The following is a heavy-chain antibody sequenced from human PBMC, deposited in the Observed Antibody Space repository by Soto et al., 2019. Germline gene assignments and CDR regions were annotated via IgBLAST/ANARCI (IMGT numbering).Heavy chain of an antibody. CDR1: GDSVSSNSAG. Sequence: SQTLSLTCVISGDSVSSNSAGWNWIRQSPSRGLEWLGRTYYKSKWNNDYALSVKSRITINPDTSKNQFSLHLYSVTPEDTAVYHGTGITWFRGMDVWGQGTPVTVSS. J-gene: IGHJ6*02. V-gene: IGHV6-1*01. CDR3: TGITWFRGMDV. D-gene: IGHD3-10*01. CDR2: TYYKSKWNN.